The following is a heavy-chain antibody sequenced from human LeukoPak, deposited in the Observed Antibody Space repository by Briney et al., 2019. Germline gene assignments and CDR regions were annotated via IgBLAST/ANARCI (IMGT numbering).Heavy chain of an antibody. CDR3: ARSCGGDCYSSHRYYFDS. V-gene: IGHV3-21*01. J-gene: IGHJ4*02. CDR2: ISGSSTYI. CDR1: GFTFSRFT. D-gene: IGHD2-21*02. Sequence: GGSLRLSCAASGFTFSRFTMNWVRQAPGKGLEWVSTISGSSTYIYYADSVEGRFTISRDDARNSLFLQMNSLRAEDTALYYCARSCGGDCYSSHRYYFDSWGQGSLVTVP.